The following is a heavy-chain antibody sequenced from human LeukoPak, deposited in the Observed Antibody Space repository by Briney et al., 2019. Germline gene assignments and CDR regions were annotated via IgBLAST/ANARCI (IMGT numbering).Heavy chain of an antibody. J-gene: IGHJ4*02. V-gene: IGHV1-46*01. CDR3: ATDLYYSLDY. Sequence: ASVKLFCKSCGYTFTIYYMHWVRHAPGQGLEWMGIMNPSGGDTSYAQKFQGRVTMTRDTSTRTVYMELSSLRSEDTAVYYCATDLYYSLDYWGQGTLVTVSS. CDR1: GYTFTIYY. CDR2: MNPSGGDT. D-gene: IGHD3-10*01.